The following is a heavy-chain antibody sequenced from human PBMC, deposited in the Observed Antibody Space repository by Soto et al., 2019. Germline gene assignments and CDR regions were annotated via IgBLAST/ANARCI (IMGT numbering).Heavy chain of an antibody. J-gene: IGHJ6*02. CDR1: GYSFTSYW. D-gene: IGHD2-2*01. Sequence: PGESLKISCKGSGYSFTSYWISWVRQMPGKGLEWMGRIDPSDSYTNYSPSFQGQVTISADKSFSTAYLQWSSLKASDTAMYYCARTAAADKYYYGVDVWGQGTTVTVSS. CDR2: IDPSDSYT. V-gene: IGHV5-10-1*04. CDR3: ARTAAADKYYYGVDV.